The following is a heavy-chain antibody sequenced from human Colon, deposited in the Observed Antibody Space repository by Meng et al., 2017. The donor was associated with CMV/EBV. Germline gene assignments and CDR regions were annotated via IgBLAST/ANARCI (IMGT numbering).Heavy chain of an antibody. D-gene: IGHD6-19*01. V-gene: IGHV3-23*01. CDR3: ARVDSSGWYLNPVFDY. CDR1: GFTFSSYA. CDR2: ITNGGGGT. Sequence: GESLKISCAASGFTFSSYAMHWVRQAPGKGLEGVATITNGGGGTYYADSVKGRFTISRDNSKNTLYLQMNSLRAEDTAVYYCARVDSSGWYLNPVFDYWGQGTLVTVSS. J-gene: IGHJ4*02.